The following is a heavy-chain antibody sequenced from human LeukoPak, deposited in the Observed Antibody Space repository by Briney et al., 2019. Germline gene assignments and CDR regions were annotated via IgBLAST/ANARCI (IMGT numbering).Heavy chain of an antibody. CDR1: GGSISSYY. CDR2: IYYSGST. Sequence: PSETLSLTCTVSGGSISSYYWSWIRQPPGKGLEWIGYIYYSGSTNYNPSLKGRVTMTVDTSKNQFSLNLSSVTAADTAVYYCARGRGSSWYYFDYRGQGTLVTVSS. V-gene: IGHV4-59*12. J-gene: IGHJ4*02. D-gene: IGHD6-13*01. CDR3: ARGRGSSWYYFDY.